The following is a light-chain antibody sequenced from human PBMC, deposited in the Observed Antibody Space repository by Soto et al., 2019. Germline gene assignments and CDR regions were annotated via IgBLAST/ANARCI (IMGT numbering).Light chain of an antibody. CDR1: QSVSSSY. CDR3: QQYGSSLLT. J-gene: IGKJ4*01. CDR2: GAS. Sequence: EIVLTQSPGTLSLSPGERATLSCRASQSVSSSYLAWYQQKPGQAPRLLIYGASSRATGMPDRFSGSGSGTDFTLTISSLEHEDYAVYYCQQYGSSLLTFGGGTKVEIK. V-gene: IGKV3-20*01.